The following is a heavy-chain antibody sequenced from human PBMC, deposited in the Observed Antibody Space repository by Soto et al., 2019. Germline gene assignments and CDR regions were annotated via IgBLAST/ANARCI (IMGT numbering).Heavy chain of an antibody. D-gene: IGHD3-9*01. CDR1: GGSISSSSYY. Sequence: SETLSLTCTVSGGSISSSSYYWGWIRQPPGKGLEWIGKINHSGSTNYNPSLKSRVTISVDTSKNQFSLKLSSVTAADTAVYYCASMGNIRYFDWLLYFDYWGQGTLVTVSS. V-gene: IGHV4-39*01. CDR2: INHSGST. J-gene: IGHJ4*02. CDR3: ASMGNIRYFDWLLYFDY.